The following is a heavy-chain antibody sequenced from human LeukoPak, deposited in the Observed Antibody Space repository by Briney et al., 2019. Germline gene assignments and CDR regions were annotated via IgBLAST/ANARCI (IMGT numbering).Heavy chain of an antibody. J-gene: IGHJ6*03. CDR2: MRSSGSYI. CDR3: ARDEYSSAWGYYNFYYMDV. Sequence: GGSLRLSCAASGFTFSSYAMSWVRQAPGRGLELVSSMRSSGSYIYYADSVKGRFTISRDNAKGSLYLQMNSLKAEDAAIYFCARDEYSSAWGYYNFYYMDVWGKGTTVTVSS. CDR1: GFTFSSYA. V-gene: IGHV3-21*01. D-gene: IGHD6-19*01.